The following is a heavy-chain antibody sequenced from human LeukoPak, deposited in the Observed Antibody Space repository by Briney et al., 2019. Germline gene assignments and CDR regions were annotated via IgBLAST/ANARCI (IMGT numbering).Heavy chain of an antibody. J-gene: IGHJ1*01. D-gene: IGHD6-13*01. CDR2: MNPNSGNT. CDR3: ARVPKYSSSWTAEYFQH. V-gene: IGHV1-8*01. CDR1: GYTFTSYD. Sequence: GASVKVSCKAPGYTFTSYDINWVRQATGQGLEWMGWMNPNSGNTGYAQKFQGRVTMTRNTSISTAYMELSSLRSEDTAVYYCARVPKYSSSWTAEYFQHWGQGTLVTVSS.